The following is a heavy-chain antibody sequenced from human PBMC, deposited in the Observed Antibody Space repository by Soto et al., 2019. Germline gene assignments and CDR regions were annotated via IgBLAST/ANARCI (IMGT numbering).Heavy chain of an antibody. Sequence: QVQLVQSGAEVKKPGSSVKVSCKASGGTFSSYAISWVRQAPGQGLEWMGGIIPIFGTANYTQKFQGRVTITADESTSTAYMELSSLRSEDTAVYYCARGLRPMGYSGYDSRYWGQGTLVTVSS. CDR3: ARGLRPMGYSGYDSRY. CDR2: IIPIFGTA. V-gene: IGHV1-69*01. D-gene: IGHD5-12*01. J-gene: IGHJ4*02. CDR1: GGTFSSYA.